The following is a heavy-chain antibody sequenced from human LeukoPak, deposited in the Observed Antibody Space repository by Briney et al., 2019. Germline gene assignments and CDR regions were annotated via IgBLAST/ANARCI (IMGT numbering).Heavy chain of an antibody. J-gene: IGHJ5*02. CDR3: ARVLHKRNYDSSDYYGS. Sequence: GGSLRLSCAASGFTFSSYSMNWVRQAPGKGLEWVSSISSSSSYIYYADSVKGRFTISRDNAKNSLYLQMNSLRAEDTAVYYCARVLHKRNYDSSDYYGSWGQGTLVTVSS. CDR2: ISSSSSYI. D-gene: IGHD3-22*01. CDR1: GFTFSSYS. V-gene: IGHV3-21*01.